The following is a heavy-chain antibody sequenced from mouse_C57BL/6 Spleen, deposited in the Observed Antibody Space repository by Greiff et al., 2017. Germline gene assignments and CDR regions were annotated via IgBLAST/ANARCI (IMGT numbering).Heavy chain of an antibody. V-gene: IGHV1-82*01. Sequence: VQRVESGPELVKPGASVKISCKASGYAFSSSWMNWVKQRPGKGLEWIGRIYPGDGDTNYNGKFKGKATLTADKSSSTAYMQLSSLTSEDSAVYFCARMGDLTYYFDYWGQGTTRTVSS. J-gene: IGHJ2*01. CDR1: GYAFSSSW. CDR2: IYPGDGDT. D-gene: IGHD2-12*01. CDR3: ARMGDLTYYFDY.